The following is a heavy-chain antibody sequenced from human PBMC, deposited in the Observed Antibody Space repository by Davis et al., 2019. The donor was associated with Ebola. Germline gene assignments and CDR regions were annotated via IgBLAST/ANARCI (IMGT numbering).Heavy chain of an antibody. D-gene: IGHD3-10*01. V-gene: IGHV1-46*01. CDR1: GYTFTSYD. CDR2: INPSGGST. CDR3: ARDMGMVQEANWFDP. J-gene: IGHJ5*02. Sequence: ASVKVSCKASGYTFTSYDINWVRQATGQGLEWMGIINPSGGSTSYAQKFQGRVAMTTDTSTSTAYMELRSLRSDDTAVYYCARDMGMVQEANWFDPWGQGTLVTVSS.